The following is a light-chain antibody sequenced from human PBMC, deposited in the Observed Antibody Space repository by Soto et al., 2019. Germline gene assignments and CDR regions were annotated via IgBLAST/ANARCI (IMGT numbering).Light chain of an antibody. CDR2: EVS. J-gene: IGLJ3*02. CDR3: CSYAGSSTSLV. Sequence: QSALTQPASVSGSPGQSITISCTGTSSDVGSYNLVSWYQQHPGKAPKLMIYEVSKRPSGVSNRFSGSKSGNTASLTISGLQAEDEADYYCCSYAGSSTSLVFGGWTKLTVL. V-gene: IGLV2-23*02. CDR1: SSDVGSYNL.